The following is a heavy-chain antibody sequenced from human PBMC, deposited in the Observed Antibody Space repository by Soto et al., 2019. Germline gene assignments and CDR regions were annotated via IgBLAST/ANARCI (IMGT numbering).Heavy chain of an antibody. CDR2: IHSDGSST. D-gene: IGHD2-21*02. Sequence: EVQLVESEGDLVQRGGSLRLSCAASGFTFNYYWMHWVRQAPGQGLVWVSHIHSDGSSTTYADPVKGRFTISRDNAKNTLYLQMNSLRAEDTAVYYCARGDKGGFDLWGQGTTVTVSS. V-gene: IGHV3-74*01. CDR1: GFTFNYYW. CDR3: ARGDKGGFDL. J-gene: IGHJ3*01.